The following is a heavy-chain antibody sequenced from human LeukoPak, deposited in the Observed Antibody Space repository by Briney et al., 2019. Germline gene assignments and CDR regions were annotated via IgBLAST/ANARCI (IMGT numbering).Heavy chain of an antibody. D-gene: IGHD3-22*01. Sequence: ASVKVSCKVSGYTLTELSMHWVRQAPGKGLEWMGGFDPEDGETIYAQKLQGRVTMTEDTSTDTAYMELSSLRSEDTAVYYCATEYYYDSSGYSKHPYFDYWGQGTLVTVSS. CDR2: FDPEDGET. V-gene: IGHV1-24*01. J-gene: IGHJ4*02. CDR3: ATEYYYDSSGYSKHPYFDY. CDR1: GYTLTELS.